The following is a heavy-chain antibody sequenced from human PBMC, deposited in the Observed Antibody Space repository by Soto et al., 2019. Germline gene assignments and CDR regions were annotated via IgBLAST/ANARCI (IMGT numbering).Heavy chain of an antibody. J-gene: IGHJ6*02. CDR2: ISGSGGST. V-gene: IGHV3-23*01. CDR3: ARDLAGVVILNYYYYGMDV. Sequence: GGSLRLSCAASGFTFSSYAMSRVRPAPGKGPEWVSAISGSGGSTYYADSVKGRFTISRDNSKNTLYLQMNSLRAEDTAVYYCARDLAGVVILNYYYYGMDVWGQGTTVTVSS. CDR1: GFTFSSYA. D-gene: IGHD3-3*01.